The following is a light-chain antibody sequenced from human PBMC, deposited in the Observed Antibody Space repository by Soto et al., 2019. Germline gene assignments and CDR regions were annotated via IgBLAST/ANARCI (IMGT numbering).Light chain of an antibody. CDR3: AAWDDSLNGPV. CDR1: SSNLGSNT. J-gene: IGLJ2*01. V-gene: IGLV1-44*01. CDR2: RSN. Sequence: QSVLTQPPSASGTPGQRVTISCSGSSSNLGSNTVTWFQQLPGTTPKLLIYRSNQRPSGVLDRFSGSKSGTSASLAISGLQSEDEADYYCAAWDDSLNGPVFGGGTKLTVL.